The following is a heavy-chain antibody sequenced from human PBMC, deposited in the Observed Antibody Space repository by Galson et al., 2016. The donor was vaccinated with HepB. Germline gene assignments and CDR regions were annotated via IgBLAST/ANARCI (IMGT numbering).Heavy chain of an antibody. CDR3: VRAVTGYYDY. V-gene: IGHV6-1*01. CDR2: TYYRSKWYY. Sequence: CAISGESVSSNGAAWNWIRQSPSRGLEWLGRTYYRSKWYYDYALSVKSRITINPDTSKKQFSLQLNSVTPEDTAVYYCVRAVTGYYDYWGQGTLVTVSS. CDR1: GESVSSNGAA. J-gene: IGHJ4*02. D-gene: IGHD6-19*01.